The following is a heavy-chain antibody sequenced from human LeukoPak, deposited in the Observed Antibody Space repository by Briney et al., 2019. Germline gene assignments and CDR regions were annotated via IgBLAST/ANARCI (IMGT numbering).Heavy chain of an antibody. CDR2: IVIGSGYI. CDR1: GFTFSSYS. Sequence: TGGSLRLSCAASGFTFSSYSMNWVGQAPGKGLEWVYPIVIGSGYIYYADSVKGRFTISRDNAKNSLYLQMNSLRAEDTAVYYCAREGIVPAARDYYYYYGMDVWGKGTTVTVSS. V-gene: IGHV3-21*01. CDR3: AREGIVPAARDYYYYYGMDV. D-gene: IGHD2-2*01. J-gene: IGHJ6*04.